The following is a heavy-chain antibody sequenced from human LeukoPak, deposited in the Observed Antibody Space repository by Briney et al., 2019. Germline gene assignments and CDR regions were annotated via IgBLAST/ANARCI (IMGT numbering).Heavy chain of an antibody. CDR2: ISAYNDNT. CDR1: GYTFTSYG. Sequence: ASVKVSCKASGYTFTSYGISWGRQAPGHGLEWMGWISAYNDNTNYAQKLQGRVTMTTDTSTNTAYMELRSLRSDDTAVYYCARGRVSSSSWYSTYYYYFYMDVWGKGTTVTVSS. J-gene: IGHJ6*03. V-gene: IGHV1-18*01. D-gene: IGHD6-13*01. CDR3: ARGRVSSSSWYSTYYYYFYMDV.